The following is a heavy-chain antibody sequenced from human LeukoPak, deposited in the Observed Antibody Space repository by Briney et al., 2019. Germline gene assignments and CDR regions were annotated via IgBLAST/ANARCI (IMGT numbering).Heavy chain of an antibody. Sequence: GSLRLSCAASGFTFSSYSMNWVRQPPGKGLEWIGSIYYSGSTYYNPSLKSRVTISVDTSKNQFSLKLSSVTAADTAVYYCARSEAGYCSSTSCRPDFDYWGQGTLVTVSS. J-gene: IGHJ4*02. CDR2: IYYSGST. CDR1: GFTFSSYSMN. D-gene: IGHD2-2*01. V-gene: IGHV4-39*01. CDR3: ARSEAGYCSSTSCRPDFDY.